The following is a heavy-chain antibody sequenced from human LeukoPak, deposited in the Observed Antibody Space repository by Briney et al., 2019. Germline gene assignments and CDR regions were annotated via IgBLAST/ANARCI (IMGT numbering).Heavy chain of an antibody. J-gene: IGHJ5*02. CDR2: ISSSGSTI. CDR3: ARDLEIPAMVTSWFDP. Sequence: GGSLRLSCAASGFTFSSYEMNWVRQAPGKGLEWVSYISSSGSTIYYADSVKGRFTISRDNAKNSLYLQMNSLRAEDTAVYYCARDLEIPAMVTSWFDPWGQGTLVTVSS. CDR1: GFTFSSYE. V-gene: IGHV3-48*03. D-gene: IGHD5-18*01.